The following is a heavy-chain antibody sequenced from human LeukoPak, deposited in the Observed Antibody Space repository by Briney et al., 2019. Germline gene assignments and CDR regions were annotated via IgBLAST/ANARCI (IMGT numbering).Heavy chain of an antibody. J-gene: IGHJ4*02. Sequence: NPSETLSLTCAVYGGSFSGYCWSWIRQPPGKGLEWIGEINHSGSTYYNPSLKSRVTISVDTSKNQFSLTLSSVTAADTAVYYCARVARCTSCFDVDYWGQGTLVTVSS. CDR1: GGSFSGYC. V-gene: IGHV4-34*01. D-gene: IGHD2-2*01. CDR2: INHSGST. CDR3: ARVARCTSCFDVDY.